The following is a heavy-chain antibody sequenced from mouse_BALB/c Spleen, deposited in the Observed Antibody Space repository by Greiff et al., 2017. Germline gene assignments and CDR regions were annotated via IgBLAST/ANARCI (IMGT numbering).Heavy chain of an antibody. CDR3: AREDYDTLFDY. D-gene: IGHD2-4*01. CDR2: ISYSGST. CDR1: GYSITSDYA. Sequence: EVKLVESGPGLVKPSQSLSLTCTVTGYSITSDYAWNWIRQFPGNKLEWMGYISYSGSTSYNPSLKSRISITRDTSKNQFFLQLNSVTTEDTATYYCAREDYDTLFDYWGQGTTLTVSS. J-gene: IGHJ2*01. V-gene: IGHV3-2*02.